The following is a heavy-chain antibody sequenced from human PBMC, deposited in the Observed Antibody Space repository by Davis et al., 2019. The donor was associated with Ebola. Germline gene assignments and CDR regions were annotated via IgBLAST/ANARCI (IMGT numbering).Heavy chain of an antibody. CDR2: MYPGDPET. Sequence: GESLKISCKASGYSFNGFWIGWVRQLPGKGLEWMGIMYPGDPETRYNPSFEGHVTISADKSISTVYLQWSSLKASDTAMYYCTRSKDNVVEPVGFDSWGQGTQITVSS. CDR3: TRSKDNVVEPVGFDS. D-gene: IGHD3-16*02. V-gene: IGHV5-51*01. J-gene: IGHJ5*01. CDR1: GYSFNGFW.